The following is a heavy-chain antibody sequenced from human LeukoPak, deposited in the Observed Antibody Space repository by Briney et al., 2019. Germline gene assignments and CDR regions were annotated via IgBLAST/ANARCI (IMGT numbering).Heavy chain of an antibody. V-gene: IGHV1-69*05. CDR2: IIPIFGTA. J-gene: IGHJ4*02. CDR3: ASFRRSYGIDY. D-gene: IGHD5-18*01. CDR1: GYTFTNFG. Sequence: ASVKVSCKAFGYTFTNFGITWVRQAPGQGLEWMGGIIPIFGTANYAQKFQGRVTITTDESTSTAYMELSSLRSEDTAVYYCASFRRSYGIDYWGQGTLVTVSS.